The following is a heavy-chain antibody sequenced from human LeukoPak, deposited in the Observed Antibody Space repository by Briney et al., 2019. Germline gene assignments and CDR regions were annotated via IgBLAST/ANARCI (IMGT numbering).Heavy chain of an antibody. J-gene: IGHJ5*02. V-gene: IGHV3-23*01. CDR2: ISGSGGST. Sequence: GGSLRLSCAASGFTFSSYAMSWVRQAPGKGLEWVSAISGSGGSTYYADSVKGRFTISRDNSKNTLYLQVNSLRAEDTAVYYCAKDCGAIFGVPGWFDPWGQGTLVTVSS. CDR1: GFTFSSYA. CDR3: AKDCGAIFGVPGWFDP. D-gene: IGHD3-3*01.